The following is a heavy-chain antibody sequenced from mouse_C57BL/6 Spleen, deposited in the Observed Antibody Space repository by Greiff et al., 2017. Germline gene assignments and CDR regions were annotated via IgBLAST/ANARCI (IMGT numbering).Heavy chain of an antibody. D-gene: IGHD1-1*01. CDR3: ARYYYGSSESMDY. Sequence: VQLQQSGPELVKPGASVKISCKASGYSFTGYYMNWVKQSPEKSLEWIGEINPSTGGTTYNQKFNAKATLTVDKSSSTAYMQLKSLTAEDSAVYYCARYYYGSSESMDYWGQGTSVTVSS. V-gene: IGHV1-42*01. J-gene: IGHJ4*01. CDR1: GYSFTGYY. CDR2: INPSTGGT.